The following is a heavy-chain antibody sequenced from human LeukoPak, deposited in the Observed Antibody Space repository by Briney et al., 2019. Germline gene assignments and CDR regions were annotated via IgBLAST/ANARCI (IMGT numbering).Heavy chain of an antibody. CDR2: ISNDRSDT. V-gene: IGHV3-30*18. CDR3: AKCEAKYSSGPFDY. Sequence: GGSLRLSCAASGFTFSYYAIHWVRQAPGEGLEWLAIISNDRSDTYYADSVKGRFTISRDDSKSTVFLQMNSLRTEDTAVYYCAKCEAKYSSGPFDYWGQGTLVTVSP. D-gene: IGHD5-18*01. CDR1: GFTFSYYA. J-gene: IGHJ4*02.